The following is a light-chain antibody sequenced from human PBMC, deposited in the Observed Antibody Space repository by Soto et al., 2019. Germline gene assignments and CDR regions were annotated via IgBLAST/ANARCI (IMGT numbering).Light chain of an antibody. CDR2: DAS. V-gene: IGKV3-15*01. Sequence: EIVMTQSPATLSVSTGEGATFSCRASQSINTKIAWYQLKPGQAPRLLIYDASIRATGIPARFSGSGSGTEFTLTISRLEPEDFAVYYCQQYGSSPWPFGQGTKVDIK. CDR1: QSINTK. J-gene: IGKJ1*01. CDR3: QQYGSSPWP.